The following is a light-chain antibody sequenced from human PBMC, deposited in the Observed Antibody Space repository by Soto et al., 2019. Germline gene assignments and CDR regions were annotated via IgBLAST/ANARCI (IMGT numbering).Light chain of an antibody. Sequence: QSVLTQPPSASGSPGQSVTISCTGTSSDVGGYTVSWYQHHPGKAPKVMIYEVTKRPSGVPDRFSGSKSGNTASLTVSGLQAEDEADYYCVSSAGNFYVFGTGTQVTVL. CDR2: EVT. J-gene: IGLJ1*01. CDR1: SSDVGGYT. CDR3: VSSAGNFYV. V-gene: IGLV2-8*01.